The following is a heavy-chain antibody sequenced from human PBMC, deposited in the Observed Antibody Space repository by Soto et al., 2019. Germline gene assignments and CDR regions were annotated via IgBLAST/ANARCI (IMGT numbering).Heavy chain of an antibody. CDR3: ARDQEAGSFFPYYYGMDV. Sequence: GGSLRLSCATSGFTFSSYEMNWVRQAPGKGLEWVSYISSSGSTIYYADSVKGRFTISRDNAKNSLYLQMDSLIAEDTAVYYCARDQEAGSFFPYYYGMDVWGQGTTVTVSS. J-gene: IGHJ6*02. D-gene: IGHD6-13*01. CDR1: GFTFSSYE. V-gene: IGHV3-48*03. CDR2: ISSSGSTI.